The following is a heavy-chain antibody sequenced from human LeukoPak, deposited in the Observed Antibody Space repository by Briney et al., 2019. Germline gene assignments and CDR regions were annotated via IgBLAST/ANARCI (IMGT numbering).Heavy chain of an antibody. CDR2: IYSGGST. J-gene: IGHJ3*02. CDR3: AGDYEGNLAFDI. V-gene: IGHV3-66*01. D-gene: IGHD4-23*01. Sequence: GGSLRLSCAASGFTVSSNYMSWVRQAPGKGLEWVSVIYSGGSTKYADSVKGRFSISRDNSKNTLYLQMNSLRAEDTAVYYCAGDYEGNLAFDIWGQGTMVTVSS. CDR1: GFTVSSNY.